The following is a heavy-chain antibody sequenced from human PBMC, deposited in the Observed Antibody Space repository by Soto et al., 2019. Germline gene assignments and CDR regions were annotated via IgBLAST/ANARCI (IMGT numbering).Heavy chain of an antibody. CDR1: GFTVSSNY. CDR2: IYSGGST. CDR3: ERQDYGNDGGDDYYYYIDV. J-gene: IGHJ6*03. Sequence: EVQLVESGGGLVQPGGSLRLSCAASGFTVSSNYMSWVRQAPGKGLEWVSVIYSGGSTYYADSVKGRFTISRDNSKNTMYLQMNSLRAEDRAVYDCERQDYGNDGGDDYYYYIDVWGKGTTVTVSS. D-gene: IGHD4-4*01. V-gene: IGHV3-66*04.